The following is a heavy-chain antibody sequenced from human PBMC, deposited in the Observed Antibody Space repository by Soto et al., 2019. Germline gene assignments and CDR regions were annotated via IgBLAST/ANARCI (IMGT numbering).Heavy chain of an antibody. Sequence: ASVKVSCKASGYTFTSYDINWVRQATGQGLEWMGWMNPNSGNTGYAQKFQGRVTMTRNTSISTAYMELSSLRSEDTAVYYCARGTGDSKNYYYYYGIDVWGQGTTVTVSS. CDR3: ARGTGDSKNYYYYYGIDV. J-gene: IGHJ6*02. D-gene: IGHD2-21*01. CDR1: GYTFTSYD. V-gene: IGHV1-8*01. CDR2: MNPNSGNT.